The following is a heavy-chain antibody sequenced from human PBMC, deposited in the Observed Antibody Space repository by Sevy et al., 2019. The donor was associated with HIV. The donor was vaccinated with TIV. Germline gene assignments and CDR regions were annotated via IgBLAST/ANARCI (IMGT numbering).Heavy chain of an antibody. CDR1: GYTLTKLD. CDR2: FDPEDGDT. J-gene: IGHJ4*02. Sequence: ASVKVSCKVSGYTLTKLDMHWVRQAPGKGLEWMGGFDPEDGDTFYAQKFQGRVTMTEDTSTDTAYMELSSLRSEDTAVYYCTTMEYYHNIIGSSSCDYWGQGTLVTVSS. D-gene: IGHD3-22*01. V-gene: IGHV1-24*01. CDR3: TTMEYYHNIIGSSSCDY.